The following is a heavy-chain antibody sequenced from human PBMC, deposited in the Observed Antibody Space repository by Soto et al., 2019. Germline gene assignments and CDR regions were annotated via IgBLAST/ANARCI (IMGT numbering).Heavy chain of an antibody. Sequence: SETLSLTCAVYGGSFSGYYWSWIRQPPGKGLEWIGEINHSGSTNYNPSLKSRVTISVDTSKNQFSLKLSSVTAADTAVYYCARGQDCTNGVCYTRTWFDPWGQGTLVTVSS. V-gene: IGHV4-34*01. J-gene: IGHJ5*02. CDR1: GGSFSGYY. CDR2: INHSGST. D-gene: IGHD2-8*01. CDR3: ARGQDCTNGVCYTRTWFDP.